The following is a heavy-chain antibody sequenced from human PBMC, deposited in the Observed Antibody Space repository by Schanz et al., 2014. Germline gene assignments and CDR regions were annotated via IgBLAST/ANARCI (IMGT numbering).Heavy chain of an antibody. J-gene: IGHJ5*01. V-gene: IGHV3-23*01. CDR3: AKTPREYCNYDNCPNWFDS. D-gene: IGHD2-15*01. Sequence: DVQLLESGGGLVQPGGSLRLSCAASGFTFTNYAMSWVRQAPGKGLEWVSLISDSGDTAYYADSVKGRFTISRDNFKGALYLQMSSLRAEDTAVYYCAKTPREYCNYDNCPNWFDSWGQGTLXTASS. CDR2: ISDSGDTA. CDR1: GFTFTNYA.